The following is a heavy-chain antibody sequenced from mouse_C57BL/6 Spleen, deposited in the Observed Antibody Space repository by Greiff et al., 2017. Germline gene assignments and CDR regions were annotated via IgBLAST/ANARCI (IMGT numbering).Heavy chain of an antibody. CDR3: AMGGVRPDPYAMDY. CDR2: INPSDSDT. J-gene: IGHJ4*01. Sequence: VQLQQSGAELVKPGASVKVSCKASGYTFTSYWMHWVKQRPGQGLEWIGRINPSDSDTNYNQKFKGKATLTVDKSSSTAYMQLSSLTSEDSAVXYGAMGGVRPDPYAMDYWGQGTSVTVSS. CDR1: GYTFTSYW. D-gene: IGHD2-14*01. V-gene: IGHV1-74*01.